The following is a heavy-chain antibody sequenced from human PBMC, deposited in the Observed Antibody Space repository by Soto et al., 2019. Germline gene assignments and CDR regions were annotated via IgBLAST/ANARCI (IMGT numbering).Heavy chain of an antibody. CDR3: AKVQTWIQLWLSPIDY. V-gene: IGHV3-30*18. CDR2: ISYDGSNK. Sequence: LRLSCAASGFTFSSYGMHWVRQAPGKGLEWVAVISYDGSNKYYADSVKGRFTISRDNSKNTLYLQMNSLRAEDTAVYYCAKVQTWIQLWLSPIDYWGQGTLVTVSS. J-gene: IGHJ4*02. D-gene: IGHD5-18*01. CDR1: GFTFSSYG.